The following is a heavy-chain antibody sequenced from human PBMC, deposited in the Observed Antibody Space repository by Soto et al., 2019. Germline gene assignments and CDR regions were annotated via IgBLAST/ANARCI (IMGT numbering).Heavy chain of an antibody. D-gene: IGHD2-15*01. V-gene: IGHV3-53*05. J-gene: IGHJ6*02. CDR3: VKGEAAYYYYYGMDV. CDR1: GFTVSSNY. Sequence: GGSLRLSCAASGFTVSSNYMSWVRQAPGKGLEWVSVIYSGGSTYYADSVKGRFTISRDNSKNTLYLQMSSLRAEDTAVYYCVKGEAAYYYYYGMDVWGQGTTVTVSS. CDR2: IYSGGST.